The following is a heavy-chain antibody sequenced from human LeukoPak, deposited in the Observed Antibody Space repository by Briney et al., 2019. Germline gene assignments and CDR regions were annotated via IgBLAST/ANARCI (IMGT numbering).Heavy chain of an antibody. D-gene: IGHD3-9*01. CDR3: ANHYDILNGQDAFDI. CDR1: GFTFSSYA. Sequence: GRSLRLSCAASGFTFSSYAMHWVRQAPGKGLEWVAVISYDGSNKYYADSVKGRFTISRDNSKNTLYLQMNSLRAEDTAVYYCANHYDILNGQDAFDIWGQGTMVTVSS. CDR2: ISYDGSNK. J-gene: IGHJ3*02. V-gene: IGHV3-30-3*01.